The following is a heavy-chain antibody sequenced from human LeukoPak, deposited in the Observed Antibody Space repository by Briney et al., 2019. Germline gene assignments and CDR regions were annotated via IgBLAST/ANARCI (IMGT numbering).Heavy chain of an antibody. V-gene: IGHV1-69*13. CDR3: ARGRMAGTYVFDS. D-gene: IGHD6-19*01. CDR1: GGTFSSYA. Sequence: ASVKVSCKVSGGTFSSYAISWVRQAPGQGLEWMGGIIPIFGTANYAQKFQGRVTITADESTSTAYMELSSLRSEDTAVYYCARGRMAGTYVFDSWGQGTLVTVSS. J-gene: IGHJ4*02. CDR2: IIPIFGTA.